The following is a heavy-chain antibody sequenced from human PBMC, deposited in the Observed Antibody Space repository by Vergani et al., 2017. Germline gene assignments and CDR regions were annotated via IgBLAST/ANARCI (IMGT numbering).Heavy chain of an antibody. D-gene: IGHD3-3*01. CDR2: IWYDGSNK. Sequence: VQLVESGGGLVKPGGSLRLSCAASGFTFSSYGMHWVRQAPGKGLEWVAVIWYDGSNKYYADSVKGRFTISRDNSKNTLYLQMNSLRAEDTAVYYCARDRGFWSGYFDYWGQGTLVTVSS. CDR1: GFTFSSYG. CDR3: ARDRGFWSGYFDY. V-gene: IGHV3-33*08. J-gene: IGHJ4*02.